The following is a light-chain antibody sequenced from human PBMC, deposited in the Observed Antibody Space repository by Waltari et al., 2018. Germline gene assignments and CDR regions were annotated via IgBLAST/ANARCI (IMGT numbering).Light chain of an antibody. V-gene: IGLV2-14*01. CDR1: SSDVGAYNF. J-gene: IGLJ1*01. CDR3: SSYTTSTAPGV. Sequence: QSALTQPASVSGSPGQSITISCTGTSSDVGAYNFVSWYQQHPGKAPHLIIYEVSERPPVVSKRFSGSKSDNTASLTISGLQAEDEADYYCSSYTTSTAPGVVGAGTKVTVL. CDR2: EVS.